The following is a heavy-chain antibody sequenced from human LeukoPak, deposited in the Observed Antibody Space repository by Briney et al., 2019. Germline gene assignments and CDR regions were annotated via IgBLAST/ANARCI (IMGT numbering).Heavy chain of an antibody. CDR1: GFTLSSYG. V-gene: IGHV3-33*01. J-gene: IGHJ4*02. CDR2: IWYDGSNK. Sequence: GGSLRLSCAASGFTLSSYGMHWVRQAPGKGLEWVAVIWYDGSNKYYADSVKGRFTISRDSSKNTLSLQMNSLRAEDTAVYYCASDHCSSTRCIEQYSDYWGRGTLVTVSS. D-gene: IGHD2-2*01. CDR3: ASDHCSSTRCIEQYSDY.